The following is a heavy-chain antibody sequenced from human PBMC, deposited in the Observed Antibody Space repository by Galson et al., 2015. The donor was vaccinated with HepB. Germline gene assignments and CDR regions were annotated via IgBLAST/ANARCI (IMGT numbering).Heavy chain of an antibody. D-gene: IGHD5-18*01. CDR1: GFTFSSYA. CDR3: ARASGYSYGSTLDY. CDR2: ISYDGSNK. Sequence: SLRLSCAASGFTFSSYAMHWVRQAPGKGLEWVAVISYDGSNKYYAESVKGQFTISRDNSKNTLYLQMNSLRAEDTAVYYCARASGYSYGSTLDYWGQETLVTVSS. V-gene: IGHV3-30-3*01. J-gene: IGHJ4*02.